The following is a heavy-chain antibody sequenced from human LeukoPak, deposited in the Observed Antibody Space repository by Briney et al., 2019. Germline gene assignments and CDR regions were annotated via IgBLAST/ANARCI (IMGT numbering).Heavy chain of an antibody. CDR2: IRYDGSNK. Sequence: GGSLRLSRAASGFTFSSYGMHWVRQAPGKGLEWVAFIRYDGSNKYYADSVKGRFTISRDNSKNTLYLQMNSLRAEDTAVYYCAKDSNYDFWSGYSFDYWGQGTLVTVSS. V-gene: IGHV3-30*02. CDR3: AKDSNYDFWSGYSFDY. J-gene: IGHJ4*02. CDR1: GFTFSSYG. D-gene: IGHD3-3*01.